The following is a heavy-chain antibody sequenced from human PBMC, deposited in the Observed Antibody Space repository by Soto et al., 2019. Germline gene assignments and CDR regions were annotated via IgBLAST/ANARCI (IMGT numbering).Heavy chain of an antibody. Sequence: SLRLSCAASGFTFSSYGMHWVRQAPGKGLEWVAVISYDGSNKYYADSVKGRFTLSRDNSKNTLYLQMNSLKPEDTAVFYCAKERRTRVHYYGMDVWGQGTTVPVSS. J-gene: IGHJ6*02. V-gene: IGHV3-30*18. CDR3: AKERRTRVHYYGMDV. CDR2: ISYDGSNK. CDR1: GFTFSSYG. D-gene: IGHD3-10*01.